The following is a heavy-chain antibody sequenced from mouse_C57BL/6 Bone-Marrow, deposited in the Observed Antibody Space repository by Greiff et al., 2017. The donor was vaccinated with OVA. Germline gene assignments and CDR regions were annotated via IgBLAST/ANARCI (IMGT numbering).Heavy chain of an antibody. CDR1: GYTFTDYE. V-gene: IGHV1-15*01. CDR3: TRPPWIAY. CDR2: IDPETGGT. Sequence: QVQLQQSGAELVRPGASVTLSCKASGYTFTDYEMHWVKQTPVHCLEWIGAIDPETGGTAYNQKFKGTAILTADKSSSTAYMELRSLTSEDSAVYYCTRPPWIAYWGQGTLVTVSA. J-gene: IGHJ3*01.